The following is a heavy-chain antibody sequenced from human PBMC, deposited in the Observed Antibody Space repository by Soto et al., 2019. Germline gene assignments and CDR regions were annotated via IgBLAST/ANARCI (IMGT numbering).Heavy chain of an antibody. CDR1: GGTFSSLA. CDR3: ARSPGVFDY. CDR2: LVPVFGTA. Sequence: QVQLVQSGAEVKKPGSSVKVSCKASGGTFSSLAISWVRQAPGQGLEWMGGLVPVFGTATYAQKFQDRVTITADKPTSTSYMELSSLRSEDTAVYYCARSPGVFDYWGQGTLVTVSS. J-gene: IGHJ4*02. V-gene: IGHV1-69*06. D-gene: IGHD3-10*01.